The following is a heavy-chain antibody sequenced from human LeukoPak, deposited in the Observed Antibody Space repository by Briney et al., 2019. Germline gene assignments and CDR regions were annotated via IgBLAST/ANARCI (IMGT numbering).Heavy chain of an antibody. Sequence: PGGSLRLSCAASGFTFSDYYMSWIRQAPGKGLEWVSYISSSGSTIYYADSVKGRFTISRDNAKNSLYLQMNSLRAEDTAVYYCARVGPATYYYDSSDYYYDYWGQGTLVTVSS. V-gene: IGHV3-11*01. D-gene: IGHD3-22*01. J-gene: IGHJ4*02. CDR3: ARVGPATYYYDSSDYYYDY. CDR2: ISSSGSTI. CDR1: GFTFSDYY.